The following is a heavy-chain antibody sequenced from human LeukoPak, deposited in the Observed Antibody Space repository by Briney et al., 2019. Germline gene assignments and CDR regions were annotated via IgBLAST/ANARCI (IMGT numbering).Heavy chain of an antibody. CDR1: GFTFSDFA. CDR3: AKQEGALIENWCFHH. D-gene: IGHD1-26*01. J-gene: IGHJ4*02. CDR2: IEKNAGGA. V-gene: IGHV3-23*01. Sequence: GGSLRLSCAASGFTFSDFAMSWVRLAPGKGLEWVSSIEKNAGGAYYADSVKGRFTVSRDNSKNTLYLQMSSLRVEDTALYYCAKQEGALIENWCFHHWGLGTLVTVSS.